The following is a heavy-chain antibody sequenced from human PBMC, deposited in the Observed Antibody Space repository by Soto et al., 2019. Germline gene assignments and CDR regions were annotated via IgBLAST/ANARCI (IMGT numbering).Heavy chain of an antibody. V-gene: IGHV4-59*02. Sequence: SETLSLTCVVSGGSVTSYHWSWIRQFPGKGLEWIGFVYYSGTTNYNPSLKSRVTMSVHTPKNQFSLKLRSVTPADTAIYYCARAPRDAIPDYWGQGTLVTVSS. D-gene: IGHD2-2*01. CDR1: GGSVTSYH. J-gene: IGHJ4*02. CDR2: VYYSGTT. CDR3: ARAPRDAIPDY.